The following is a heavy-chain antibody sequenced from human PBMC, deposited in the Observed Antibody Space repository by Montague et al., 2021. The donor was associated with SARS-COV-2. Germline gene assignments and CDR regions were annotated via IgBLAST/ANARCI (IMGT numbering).Heavy chain of an antibody. CDR1: GFSLNTPEVA. J-gene: IGHJ4*02. Sequence: PALVKPTQTLTLTCTFSGFSLNTPEVAVGWIRQPPGKALEWLAXXXGXXXERXGPSLQSRLTITRDTSKSPVVLTMTNVDPVDTATYYCAHRFAGFFDYWGQGILVTVSS. CDR3: AHRFAGFFDY. V-gene: IGHV2-5*05. CDR2: XXGXXXE.